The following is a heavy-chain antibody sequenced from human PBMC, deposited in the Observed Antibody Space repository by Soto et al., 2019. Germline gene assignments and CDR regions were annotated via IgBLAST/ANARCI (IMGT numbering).Heavy chain of an antibody. CDR1: AYTFTRYD. CDR3: ARQFGAVVNYYYYYMDV. CDR2: MNPNSGNK. V-gene: IGHV1-8*01. J-gene: IGHJ6*03. D-gene: IGHD3-3*01. Sequence: GASVKVSCKASAYTFTRYDINWVRQATGQGLEWMGWMNPNSGNKGYAQKFQGRVTKTRTSSISTAYMERSSLRSEDTAVYYCARQFGAVVNYYYYYMDVWGKETSVTVSS.